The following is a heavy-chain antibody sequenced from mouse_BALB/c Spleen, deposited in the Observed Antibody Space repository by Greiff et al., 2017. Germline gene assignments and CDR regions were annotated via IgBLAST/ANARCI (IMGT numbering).Heavy chain of an antibody. Sequence: VQLQESGAELAKPGASVKMSCKASGYTFTSYWMHWVKQRPGQGLEWIGYINPSTGYTEYNQKFKDKATLTADKSSSTAYMQLSSPTSEDSAVYYCARGHLSYDGYAMDYWGQGTSVTVSS. J-gene: IGHJ4*01. V-gene: IGHV1-7*01. CDR3: ARGHLSYDGYAMDY. CDR2: INPSTGYT. D-gene: IGHD2-12*01. CDR1: GYTFTSYW.